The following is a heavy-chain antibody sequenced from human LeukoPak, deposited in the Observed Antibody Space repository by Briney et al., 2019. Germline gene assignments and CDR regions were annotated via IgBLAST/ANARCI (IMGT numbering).Heavy chain of an antibody. CDR1: GYTFTSYY. D-gene: IGHD2-2*01. CDR2: INTSGGST. J-gene: IGHJ4*02. Sequence: ASVKVSCKASGYTFTSYYMHWVRQAPGQGLEWMGIINTSGGSTSYAQKFQGRVTMTRDTSTSTVYMELSSLRSGDTAVYYCARLGRPFVVVPAASRGTTKPDLRGRDYWGQGTLVTVSS. V-gene: IGHV1-46*01. CDR3: ARLGRPFVVVPAASRGTTKPDLRGRDY.